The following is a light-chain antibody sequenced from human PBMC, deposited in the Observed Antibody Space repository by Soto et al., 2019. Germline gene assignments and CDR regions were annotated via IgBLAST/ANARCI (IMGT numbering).Light chain of an antibody. J-gene: IGKJ5*01. CDR2: AAS. V-gene: IGKV1-39*01. CDR1: QSISSY. Sequence: DIQMTQSPSTLPASVGDRFTITCRSSQSISSYLNWYQQKPGKAPKLLIYAASSLQSGVPSRFSGSGSGTDFTLTISSLQPEDFATYYCQQSYSTEITFGQGTRLDI. CDR3: QQSYSTEIT.